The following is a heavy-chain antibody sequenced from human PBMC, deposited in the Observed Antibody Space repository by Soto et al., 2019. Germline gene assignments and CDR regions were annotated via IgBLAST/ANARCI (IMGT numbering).Heavy chain of an antibody. CDR3: AKDRWDGSGSYSHFDY. CDR2: ISGSGGST. J-gene: IGHJ4*02. D-gene: IGHD3-10*01. V-gene: IGHV3-23*01. Sequence: GGSLRLSCAASGFTFSSYAMSWVRQAPGKGLEWVSAISGSGGSTYYADSVKGRFTISRDNSKNTLYPQMNSLRAEDTAVYYCAKDRWDGSGSYSHFDYWGQGTLVTVSS. CDR1: GFTFSSYA.